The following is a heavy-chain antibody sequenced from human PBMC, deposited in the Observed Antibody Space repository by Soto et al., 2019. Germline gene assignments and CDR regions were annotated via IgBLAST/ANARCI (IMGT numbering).Heavy chain of an antibody. J-gene: IGHJ6*02. CDR1: GFIFEDYS. V-gene: IGHV3-43*01. CDR2: ISWAAARR. D-gene: IGHD2-8*01. Sequence: EVQLVESGGGAIQPGGSLRLSCATSGFIFEDYSFHWVRQRPGQGLEWVSVISWAAARRDFVDSVKGRFSIFRDSSTKSVYLQMTTLRTEDTAFYYCARDGVVRSSYYNAMDVWGQGTAVTVSS. CDR3: ARDGVVRSSYYNAMDV.